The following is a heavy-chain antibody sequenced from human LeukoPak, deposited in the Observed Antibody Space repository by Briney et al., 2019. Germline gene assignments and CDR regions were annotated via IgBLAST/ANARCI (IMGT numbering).Heavy chain of an antibody. Sequence: ASVKVSCKASAYTFTDYYIHWVRQAPGQGLEWMGWINPNSGGTNYAQNFQGRVTMTRDTSISTAYMELSRLRSDDTAVYYCVRDDVSPWGQGTLVTVSS. V-gene: IGHV1-2*02. CDR1: AYTFTDYY. CDR3: VRDDVSP. CDR2: INPNSGGT. J-gene: IGHJ5*02.